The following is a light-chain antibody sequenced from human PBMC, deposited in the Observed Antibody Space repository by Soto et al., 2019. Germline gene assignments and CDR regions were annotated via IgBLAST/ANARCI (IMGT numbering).Light chain of an antibody. CDR1: QTISNSY. Sequence: EIVLTQSPGTLSLSPGERATLSCRASQTISNSYLAWYQHKSGQAPRLLISAASSRATGTPDRFSGSGSGTDFTLTISRLEPEDFAVYYCQQYVNTVRTFGQGTKVDIK. CDR2: AAS. J-gene: IGKJ1*01. V-gene: IGKV3-20*01. CDR3: QQYVNTVRT.